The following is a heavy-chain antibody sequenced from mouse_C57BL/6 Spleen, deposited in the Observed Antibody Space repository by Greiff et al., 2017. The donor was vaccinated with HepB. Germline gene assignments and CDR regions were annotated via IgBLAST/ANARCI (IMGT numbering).Heavy chain of an antibody. J-gene: IGHJ1*03. Sequence: QVQLQQSGPELVKPGASVKISCKASGYAFSSSWMNWVKQRPGKGLEWIGRIYPGDGDPNYNGKFKGKAALTADKSSSTAYMQLSSLTSEDSAVYFCAREGITTVVATRWYFDVWGTGTTVTVSS. V-gene: IGHV1-82*01. CDR2: IYPGDGDP. D-gene: IGHD1-1*01. CDR1: GYAFSSSW. CDR3: AREGITTVVATRWYFDV.